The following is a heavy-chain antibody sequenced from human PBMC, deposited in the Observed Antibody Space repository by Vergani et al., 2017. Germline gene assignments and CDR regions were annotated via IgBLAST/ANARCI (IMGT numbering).Heavy chain of an antibody. CDR2: VYYSGTT. J-gene: IGHJ6*03. CDR1: GDAISRDTYS. D-gene: IGHD3/OR15-3a*01. Sequence: QLQLQESDSRLVNPSQTLSLTCTLSGDAISRDTYSWNWVRQPPGKPLEWIGSVYYSGTTYYNPSLGGRVTMSIDKSKNHFSLTLTSVTAADSAFYFCARGQTGYSRDWSTYFFYMDVWRKGTTVTVSS. CDR3: ARGQTGYSRDWSTYFFYMDV. V-gene: IGHV4-30-2*01.